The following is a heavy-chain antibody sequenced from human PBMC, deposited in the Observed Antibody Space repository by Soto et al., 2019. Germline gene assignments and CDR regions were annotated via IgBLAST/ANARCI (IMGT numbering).Heavy chain of an antibody. CDR1: GGSFSGYY. D-gene: IGHD3-22*01. CDR2: INHSGST. V-gene: IGHV4-34*01. J-gene: IGHJ4*02. Sequence: SETLSLTCAVYGGSFSGYYWSWIRKPPGKGLEWIGEINHSGSTNCNPSLKSRVTISVDRSKNQFSLKLSSVTAADTAVYYCARGPDYYDSSGYSDPFDYWGQGTLVTVSS. CDR3: ARGPDYYDSSGYSDPFDY.